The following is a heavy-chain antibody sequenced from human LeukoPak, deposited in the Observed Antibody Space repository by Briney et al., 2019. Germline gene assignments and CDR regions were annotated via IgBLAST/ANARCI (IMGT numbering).Heavy chain of an antibody. CDR2: IYYTGSI. J-gene: IGHJ4*02. CDR1: GGSISSGGYY. V-gene: IGHV4-31*03. CDR3: AKGGKWDVTPFDY. D-gene: IGHD1-26*01. Sequence: PSETLSLTCTVSGGSISSGGYYWNWFRQHPGKGLEWIGYIYYTGSIFYNPSLKSRVTISVDTSKNQVSLKLSSVTAADTAVYYCAKGGKWDVTPFDYWGQGTLVTVSS.